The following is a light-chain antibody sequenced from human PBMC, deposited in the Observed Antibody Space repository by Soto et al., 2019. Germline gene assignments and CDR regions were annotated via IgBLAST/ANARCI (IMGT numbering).Light chain of an antibody. CDR2: LAT. V-gene: IGKV2-28*01. CDR3: MQALQTPFT. Sequence: DIVMPPSPLSLPVTPGEPASISCRSSRSLLQTNGNTYLDWYLQKPGQSPQLLISLATNRASGVPDRFSGSVSVTDFTLQIRRLEAEDGGVYYGMQALQTPFTVGGGTKVEIK. J-gene: IGKJ4*01. CDR1: RSLLQTNGNTY.